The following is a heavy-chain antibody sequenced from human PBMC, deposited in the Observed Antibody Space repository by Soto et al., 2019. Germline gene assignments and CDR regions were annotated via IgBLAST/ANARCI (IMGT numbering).Heavy chain of an antibody. CDR2: MSPDNGNT. V-gene: IGHV1-18*01. D-gene: IGHD3-10*01. Sequence: QVQLVQSGDEVKKPGASVKVSCKASGYIFSNYGITWVRQAPGQGLEWMGWMSPDNGNTNFAQKFQGRVNMTTDTSTSTAYMELRSLRSDDTAVYYCAREWDYYASRTYSNWFDPWGQGTLVTVSS. CDR3: AREWDYYASRTYSNWFDP. J-gene: IGHJ5*02. CDR1: GYIFSNYG.